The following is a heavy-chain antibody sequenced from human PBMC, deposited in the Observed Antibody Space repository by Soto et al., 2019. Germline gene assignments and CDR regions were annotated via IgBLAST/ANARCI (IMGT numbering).Heavy chain of an antibody. D-gene: IGHD5-18*01. Sequence: GASVKVSCKASGFTFSNYGLNWVRQAPGQGLEWMGGFIAMLGTPTYAKKVQGRATITADESLTSSYLELRSLRSEDTAVYFCARGAMANFDYWGQGTVVTVSS. CDR3: ARGAMANFDY. J-gene: IGHJ4*02. V-gene: IGHV1-69*13. CDR2: FIAMLGTP. CDR1: GFTFSNYG.